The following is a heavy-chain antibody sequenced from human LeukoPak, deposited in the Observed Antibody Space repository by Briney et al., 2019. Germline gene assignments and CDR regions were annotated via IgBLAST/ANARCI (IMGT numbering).Heavy chain of an antibody. J-gene: IGHJ6*04. CDR1: GFTFSSYW. Sequence: GRSLRLSCAASGFTFSSYWMHWVRQAPGKGLVWVSRINSDGSSTSYADSVKGRFTISRDNAKNTLYLQMNSLRAEDTAVYYCARGRTRADYYYGMDVWGKGTTVTVSS. V-gene: IGHV3-74*01. CDR3: ARGRTRADYYYGMDV. CDR2: INSDGSST.